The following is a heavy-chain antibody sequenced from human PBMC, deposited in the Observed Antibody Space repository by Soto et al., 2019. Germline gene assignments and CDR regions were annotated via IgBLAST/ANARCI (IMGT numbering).Heavy chain of an antibody. CDR1: GGSISSYY. D-gene: IGHD3-16*02. Sequence: SETLSLTCTVSGGSISSYYWSWIRQPPGKGLEWIGYIYYSGSTNYNPSLKSRVTISVDTSKNQFSLKLSSVTAADTAVYYCARHYYDYIWGSYRYVDHFDYWGQGTLVTVSS. V-gene: IGHV4-59*08. CDR2: IYYSGST. CDR3: ARHYYDYIWGSYRYVDHFDY. J-gene: IGHJ4*02.